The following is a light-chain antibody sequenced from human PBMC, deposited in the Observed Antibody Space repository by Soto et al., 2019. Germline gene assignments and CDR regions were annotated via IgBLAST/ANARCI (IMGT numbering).Light chain of an antibody. Sequence: EIVLTQSPATLSLSPGERATLSCRASQSVGTYLAWYQQKRGQSPRLLIYGASNRAPGIPARFSGSGSGTDFTLTISSLEPEDFAVYYCQQYGSSRTFGQGTKVDIK. CDR1: QSVGTY. V-gene: IGKV3-11*01. CDR2: GAS. J-gene: IGKJ1*01. CDR3: QQYGSSRT.